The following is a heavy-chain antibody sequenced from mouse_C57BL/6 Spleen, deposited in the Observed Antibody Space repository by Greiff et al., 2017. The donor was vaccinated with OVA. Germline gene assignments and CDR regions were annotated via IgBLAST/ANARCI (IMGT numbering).Heavy chain of an antibody. CDR3: ARGEGYYGNSPAMDY. Sequence: QVQLQQPGAELVKPGASVKMSCKASGYTFTSYWITWVKQRPGQGLEWIGDIYPGSGSTNYNEKFKSKATLTVDTSSSTAYMQLSSLTSEDSAVYYCARGEGYYGNSPAMDYWGQGTSVTVSS. D-gene: IGHD2-1*01. J-gene: IGHJ4*01. CDR1: GYTFTSYW. CDR2: IYPGSGST. V-gene: IGHV1-55*01.